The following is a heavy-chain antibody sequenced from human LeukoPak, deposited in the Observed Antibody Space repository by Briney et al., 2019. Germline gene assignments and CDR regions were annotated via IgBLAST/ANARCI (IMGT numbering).Heavy chain of an antibody. J-gene: IGHJ4*02. CDR3: ARDAQYSSGWWVY. CDR1: GYTFTGYY. D-gene: IGHD6-19*01. CDR2: NNPNSGGT. Sequence: ASVKVSCKASGYTFTGYYMHWVRQAPGQGLEWMGWNNPNSGGTNYAQKSQGRVTMTRDTSISTAYMELSRLRSDDTAVYYCARDAQYSSGWWVYWGQGTLVTVSS. V-gene: IGHV1-2*02.